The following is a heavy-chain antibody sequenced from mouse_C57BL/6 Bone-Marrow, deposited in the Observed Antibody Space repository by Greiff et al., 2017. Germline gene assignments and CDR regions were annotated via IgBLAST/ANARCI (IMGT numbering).Heavy chain of an antibody. Sequence: VRRRQSGPGLVQPSQSLSITCTVSGFSLTSYGVHWVRQSPGKGLEWLGVIWRGGSTDYNAAFMSRLSITKDNSKSQVFFKMNSLQADDTAIYYCAIWCIYDGYFFDYWGQGTTLTVSS. V-gene: IGHV2-5*01. D-gene: IGHD2-3*01. CDR1: GFSLTSYG. CDR3: AIWCIYDGYFFDY. J-gene: IGHJ2*01. CDR2: IWRGGST.